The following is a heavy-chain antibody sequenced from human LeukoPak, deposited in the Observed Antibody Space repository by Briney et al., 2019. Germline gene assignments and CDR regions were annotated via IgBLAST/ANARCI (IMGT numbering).Heavy chain of an antibody. J-gene: IGHJ4*02. Sequence: EPGGSLRLSCAASGFTFSSYSMNWVRQAPGKGLEWVSSISSSSSYIYYADSVKGRFTISRDNAKNSLYLQINSLRAEDTAVYYCARGDQAGPGYWGQGTLVTVSS. CDR3: ARGDQAGPGY. CDR2: ISSSSSYI. D-gene: IGHD3-16*01. V-gene: IGHV3-21*01. CDR1: GFTFSSYS.